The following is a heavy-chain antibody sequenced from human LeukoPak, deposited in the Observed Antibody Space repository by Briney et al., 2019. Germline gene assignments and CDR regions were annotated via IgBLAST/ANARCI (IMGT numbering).Heavy chain of an antibody. CDR2: IYYSGST. D-gene: IGHD3-22*01. CDR3: ARDLIVATTYYYGMDV. J-gene: IGHJ6*02. CDR1: GGSISSYY. V-gene: IGHV4-59*01. Sequence: SETLSLTCTVSGGSISSYYWSWIRQPPGKGLEWIGYIYYSGSTNYNPSLKSRVTISVDTSKNQFSLKLSSVTAADTAVYYCARDLIVATTYYYGMDVWGQGTTVTVSS.